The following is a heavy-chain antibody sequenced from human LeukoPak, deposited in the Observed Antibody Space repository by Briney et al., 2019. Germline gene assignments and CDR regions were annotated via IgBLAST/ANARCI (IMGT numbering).Heavy chain of an antibody. V-gene: IGHV3-53*01. Sequence: PGGSLRLSCAASGFTVSSNYMSWVRQAPGKGLEWVSVIYNGGSTYYADSVKGRFTISRDNSKNTLYLQMNSLRAEDTAVYYCARVTSWHYFDYWGQGTLVTVSS. CDR2: IYNGGST. J-gene: IGHJ4*02. CDR3: ARVTSWHYFDY. CDR1: GFTVSSNY. D-gene: IGHD2-2*01.